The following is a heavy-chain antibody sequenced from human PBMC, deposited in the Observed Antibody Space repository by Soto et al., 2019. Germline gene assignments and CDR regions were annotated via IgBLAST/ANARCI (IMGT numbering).Heavy chain of an antibody. CDR1: GGTFSSYA. D-gene: IGHD2-2*01. V-gene: IGHV1-69*13. CDR3: ARHDRISTSCYYYYYYGMDV. Sequence: SVKVSCKASGGTFSSYAISWVRQAPGQGLEWMGGIIPIFGTANYAQKFQGRVTITADESTSTAYMELSSLRSEDTAVYYCARHDRISTSCYYYYYYGMDVWGQGTTVTVSS. CDR2: IIPIFGTA. J-gene: IGHJ6*02.